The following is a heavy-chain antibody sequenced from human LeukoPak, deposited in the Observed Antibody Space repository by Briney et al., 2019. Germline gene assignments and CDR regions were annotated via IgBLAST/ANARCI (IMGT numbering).Heavy chain of an antibody. D-gene: IGHD4-17*01. CDR3: ARDLGTTVTTASDY. J-gene: IGHJ4*02. CDR2: ISSSSSYI. V-gene: IGHV3-21*01. CDR1: GFTFSSYS. Sequence: GRSLRLSCAASGFTFSSYSMNWVRQAPGKGLEWVSSISSSSSYIYYADSVKGRFTISRDNAKNSLYLQMNSLRAEDTAVYYCARDLGTTVTTASDYWGQGTLVTVSS.